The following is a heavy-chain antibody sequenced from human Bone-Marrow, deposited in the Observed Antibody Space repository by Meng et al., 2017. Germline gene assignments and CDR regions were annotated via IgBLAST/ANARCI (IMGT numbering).Heavy chain of an antibody. V-gene: IGHV4-31*03. J-gene: IGHJ4*02. CDR2: IHYSGST. CDR1: GGSISSGTYY. D-gene: IGHD5-24*01. CDR3: ARVETATTNPYFDY. Sequence: QVQLQESGPGLVKPSQTLSLTCTVSGGSISSGTYYWGWIRQLPGKGLEWIAYIHYSGSTYYSPSLKSRVTISVDTSKNQLSLKLSSMTAADTAVYFCARVETATTNPYFDYWGQGTLVTVSS.